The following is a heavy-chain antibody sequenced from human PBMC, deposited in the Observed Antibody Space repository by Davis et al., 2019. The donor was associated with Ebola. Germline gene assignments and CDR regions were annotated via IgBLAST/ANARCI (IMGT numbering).Heavy chain of an antibody. V-gene: IGHV1-58*02. CDR3: AAFSYDSSGYYSPNWFDP. CDR1: GYTFTNYG. J-gene: IGHJ5*02. Sequence: AASVKVSCKASGYTFTNYGISWVRQARGQRLEWIGWIVVGSGNTNYAQKFQERVTITRDMSPSTAYMELSSLRSEDTAVYYCAAFSYDSSGYYSPNWFDPWGQGTLVTVSS. D-gene: IGHD3-22*01. CDR2: IVVGSGNT.